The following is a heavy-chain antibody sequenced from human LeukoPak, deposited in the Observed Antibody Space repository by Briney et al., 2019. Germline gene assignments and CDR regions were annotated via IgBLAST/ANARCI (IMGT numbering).Heavy chain of an antibody. Sequence: GGSLRLSCAASGFTVSSNYMSWVRQAPGKGLEWVSVIYSGGSTYYADSVKGRFTISRHNSKNTLYLQMNSLRAEDTAVYYCASSVLDTEGNWFDHWGQGTLVTVSS. CDR1: GFTVSSNY. CDR2: IYSGGST. J-gene: IGHJ5*02. V-gene: IGHV3-53*04. CDR3: ASSVLDTEGNWFDH. D-gene: IGHD3-3*01.